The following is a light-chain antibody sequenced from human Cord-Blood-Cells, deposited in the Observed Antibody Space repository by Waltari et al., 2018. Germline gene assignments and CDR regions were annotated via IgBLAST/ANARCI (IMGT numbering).Light chain of an antibody. V-gene: IGLV3-25*03. CDR1: ALPKQY. CDR2: KDS. Sequence: SYELTQPPSVSVSPGQTPRITCSGDALPKQYAYWYQQKPGQAPVLVIYKDSERPSGIPERFSGSSSGTTVTLTISGVQAEDEADYYCQSADSSGTHWVFGGGTKLTVL. J-gene: IGLJ3*02. CDR3: QSADSSGTHWV.